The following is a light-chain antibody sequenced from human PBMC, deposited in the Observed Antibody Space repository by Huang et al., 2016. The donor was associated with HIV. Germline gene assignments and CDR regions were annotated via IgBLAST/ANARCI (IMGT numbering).Light chain of an antibody. CDR3: QQYNNWPPYD. CDR2: GVS. J-gene: IGKJ2*01. Sequence: DMVMTQSPGTLSVSPGERATLSCRASQSVKKNLAWYQHKPGQAPRLLISGVSTRDTGVPARFSGNGSETEFTLTITSVQSEDSAVYYCQQYNNWPPYDFGQGTKLEIK. V-gene: IGKV3-15*01. CDR1: QSVKKN.